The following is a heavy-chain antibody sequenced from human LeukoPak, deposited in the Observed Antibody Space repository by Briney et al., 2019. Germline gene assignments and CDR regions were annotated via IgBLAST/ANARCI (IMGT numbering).Heavy chain of an antibody. CDR1: GFTFSSYD. J-gene: IGHJ6*01. CDR3: EKGTMGRGRPPGDV. V-gene: IGHV3-30*02. Sequence: LSGGSLTLSCAASGFTFSSYDMLWVRQAPGKGLEWVAFIRYGGSNKYYAVSEKGRFTISRDNSKNTLYLQMNSLSAENAAVYYGEKGTMGRGRPPGDVWGQGATVTVSS. D-gene: IGHD3-10*01. CDR2: IRYGGSNK.